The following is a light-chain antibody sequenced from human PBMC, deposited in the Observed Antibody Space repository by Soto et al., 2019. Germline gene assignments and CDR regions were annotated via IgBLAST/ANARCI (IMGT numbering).Light chain of an antibody. CDR3: QQYYDGLYT. J-gene: IGKJ2*01. CDR1: QSVSNN. V-gene: IGKV3-15*01. Sequence: EILMTQSPATLSVSPGDRATLSCRASQSVSNNLAWYQQRPGQAPRLLIYGASTRATGIPARFSGSGSGTEFTLTISSLQSEDVAVYYCQQYYDGLYTFGQGTKLEIK. CDR2: GAS.